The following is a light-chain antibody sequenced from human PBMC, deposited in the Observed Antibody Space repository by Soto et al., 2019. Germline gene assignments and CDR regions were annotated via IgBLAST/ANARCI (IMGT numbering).Light chain of an antibody. CDR2: EVS. J-gene: IGLJ3*02. V-gene: IGLV2-23*02. CDR1: SSDVGSYNL. Sequence: QSALTQPASVSGSPGQSITISCTGTSSDVGSYNLVSWYQQHPGKAPKLMIYEVSKRPSGVSNRFSGSKSGKTASLTISGLQAEDEADYYCCSYAGSSTSWVFGGGTELTVL. CDR3: CSYAGSSTSWV.